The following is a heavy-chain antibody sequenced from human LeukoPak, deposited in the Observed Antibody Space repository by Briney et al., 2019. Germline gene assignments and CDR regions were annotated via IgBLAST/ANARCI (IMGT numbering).Heavy chain of an antibody. Sequence: PGGSLRLSCAASGFTFSSYALSWVRQAPGKGLEWVSIITGTGGRYYGDSVKGRFILSRDNSKNTVYMQMSSLRAEDTATYYCAKDYCRDGNCPFPFLDSWGQGTLVTLSS. CDR2: ITGTGGR. J-gene: IGHJ4*02. D-gene: IGHD2-15*01. V-gene: IGHV3-23*01. CDR3: AKDYCRDGNCPFPFLDS. CDR1: GFTFSSYA.